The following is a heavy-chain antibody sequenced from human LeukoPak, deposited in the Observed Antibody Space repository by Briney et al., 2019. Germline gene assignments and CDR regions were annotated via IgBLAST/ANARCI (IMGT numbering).Heavy chain of an antibody. CDR3: ARDLGPVVVVAATRGSNWFDP. Sequence: EASVKVSCKASGYTFTSYGISWVRQAPGQGLEWMGWLSGCNGNTKYAQKFQGGVTMTTDTSTSTAYMELRSLRSDDTAVYYCARDLGPVVVVAATRGSNWFDPWGQGTLVTVSS. V-gene: IGHV1-18*01. J-gene: IGHJ5*02. CDR1: GYTFTSYG. D-gene: IGHD2-15*01. CDR2: LSGCNGNT.